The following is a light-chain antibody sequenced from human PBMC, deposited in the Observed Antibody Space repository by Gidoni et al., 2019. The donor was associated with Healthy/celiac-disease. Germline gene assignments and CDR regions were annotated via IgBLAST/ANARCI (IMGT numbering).Light chain of an antibody. V-gene: IGKV1-33*01. Sequence: DIQMTQSPSSLSASVGDRVTITCQASQDISNYLNWYQQKPGKAPKLLIYDASNFETGVPSRFSGSGSGTYFTFTISSLQPEDIATYYCQQYDNLPITFGQGTRLEIK. CDR1: QDISNY. J-gene: IGKJ5*01. CDR3: QQYDNLPIT. CDR2: DAS.